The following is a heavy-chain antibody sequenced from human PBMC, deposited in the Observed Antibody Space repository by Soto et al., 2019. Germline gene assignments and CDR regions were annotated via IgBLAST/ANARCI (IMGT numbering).Heavy chain of an antibody. J-gene: IGHJ4*02. CDR1: GGTFSSYT. V-gene: IGHV1-69*08. D-gene: IGHD1-26*01. CDR2: IIPILGIA. CDR3: ARETVGDLVY. Sequence: QVQLVQSGAEVKKPGSSVKVSCKASGGTFSSYTISWVRQAPGQGLEWMGRIIPILGIANYAQKFQGRVTITADKSTITAYMELSSLRSEDTAVYYWARETVGDLVYWCQGTLGNVSS.